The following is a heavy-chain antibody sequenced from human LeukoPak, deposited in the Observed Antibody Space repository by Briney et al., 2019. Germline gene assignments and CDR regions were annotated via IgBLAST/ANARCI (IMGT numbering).Heavy chain of an antibody. CDR2: INSGGTT. Sequence: GGSLTLSCVASGFNVSSTYVNWVRQAPGKGLEWVSLINSGGTTYYPDSVKGRFTIARDNSKNTLFLQMNSLRAEDSGVYYCAREWREAHKDASDFWGAGAMFTVSS. V-gene: IGHV3-66*01. D-gene: IGHD2-21*01. CDR1: GFNVSSTY. J-gene: IGHJ3*01. CDR3: AREWREAHKDASDF.